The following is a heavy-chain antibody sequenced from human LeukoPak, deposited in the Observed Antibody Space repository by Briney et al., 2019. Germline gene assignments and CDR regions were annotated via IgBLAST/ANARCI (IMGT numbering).Heavy chain of an antibody. Sequence: SETLSLTCTVSGGSISSYYWSWIRQPPGKGLEWIGYIYYSGSTNYNPSLKSRVTISVDTSKNQFSLKLSSVTAADTAVYYCAREGEYGDSASHFDYWGQGTLVTVSS. D-gene: IGHD4-17*01. J-gene: IGHJ4*02. CDR3: AREGEYGDSASHFDY. V-gene: IGHV4-59*01. CDR2: IYYSGST. CDR1: GGSISSYY.